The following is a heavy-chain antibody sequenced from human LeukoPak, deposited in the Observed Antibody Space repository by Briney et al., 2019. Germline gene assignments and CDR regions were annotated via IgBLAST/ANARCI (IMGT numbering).Heavy chain of an antibody. CDR1: GYTFTSYG. CDR3: ARDSGSGNNDY. J-gene: IGHJ4*02. Sequence: ASVKVSCKASGYTFTSYGISWVRQAPGQGLEWMGWISAYNGNTNYAQKLQGRVTMTTDTSTSTAYVELRSLRSDDTAVYYCARDSGSGNNDYWGQGTLVTVSS. CDR2: ISAYNGNT. D-gene: IGHD1-26*01. V-gene: IGHV1-18*01.